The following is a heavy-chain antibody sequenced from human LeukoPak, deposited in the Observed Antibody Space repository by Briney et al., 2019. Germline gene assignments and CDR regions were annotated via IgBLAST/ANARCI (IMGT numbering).Heavy chain of an antibody. J-gene: IGHJ5*02. CDR2: ISSSSSYI. Sequence: GGSLRLSCAASGFTFSSYSMNWVRQAPGKGLEWVSSISSSSSYIYYADSGKGRFTISRDNAKNSLYLQMNSLRAEDTAVYYCGRVAGINWFDPWGQGTLVTVSS. D-gene: IGHD1-1*01. V-gene: IGHV3-21*01. CDR3: GRVAGINWFDP. CDR1: GFTFSSYS.